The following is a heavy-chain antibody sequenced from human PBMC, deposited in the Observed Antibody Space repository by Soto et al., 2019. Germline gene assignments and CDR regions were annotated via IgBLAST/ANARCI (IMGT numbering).Heavy chain of an antibody. D-gene: IGHD3-22*01. CDR3: TTDTVGYYDSSGYPTEYYFDY. CDR1: GFTFSNAW. Sequence: GSLRLSCAASGFTFSNAWMNWVRQAPGKGLEWVGRIKSKTDGGTTDYAAPVKGRFTISRDDSKNTLYLQMNSLKTEDTAVYYCTTDTVGYYDSSGYPTEYYFDYWGQGTLVTVSS. J-gene: IGHJ4*02. CDR2: IKSKTDGGTT. V-gene: IGHV3-15*07.